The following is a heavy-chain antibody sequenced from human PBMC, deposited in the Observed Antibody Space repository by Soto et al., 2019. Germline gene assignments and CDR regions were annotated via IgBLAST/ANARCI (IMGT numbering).Heavy chain of an antibody. J-gene: IGHJ5*02. D-gene: IGHD4-17*01. Sequence: EVQLVESGGGLVQPGGSLRLSCAASGFTFSSYSMNWVRQAPGKGLEWVSYISSSSSTIYYADSVKGRFTISRDNAKNTQYLQMNSLRAEDTAVYYCAREADYVNWFDPWGQGTLVTVSS. CDR1: GFTFSSYS. V-gene: IGHV3-48*01. CDR2: ISSSSSTI. CDR3: AREADYVNWFDP.